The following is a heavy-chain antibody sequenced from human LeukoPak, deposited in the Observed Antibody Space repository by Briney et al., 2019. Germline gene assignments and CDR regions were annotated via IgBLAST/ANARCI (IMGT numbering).Heavy chain of an antibody. J-gene: IGHJ4*02. Sequence: GGSLRLSCAASGNYWMHWVRQAPGKGLVGVSHINSDGSWTSYADSVKGRFTISEDNAKNTVYLQMNNLRAEDTAVYYCVSFYETYWGRGTLVTVSS. CDR3: VSFYETY. D-gene: IGHD2/OR15-2a*01. CDR2: INSDGSWT. CDR1: GNYW. V-gene: IGHV3-74*01.